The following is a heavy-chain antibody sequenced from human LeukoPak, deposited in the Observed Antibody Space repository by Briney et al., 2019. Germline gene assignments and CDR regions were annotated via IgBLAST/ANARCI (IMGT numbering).Heavy chain of an antibody. Sequence: SETLSLTCTVSGGSISSYYWSWIRQPPGKGLEWIGYIYYSGSTNYNPSLKSRVTISVDTSKNQFSLKLSSVTAADTAVYYCARQVTMIVVPPQDAFDIWGQGTMVTVSS. J-gene: IGHJ3*02. CDR3: ARQVTMIVVPPQDAFDI. D-gene: IGHD3-22*01. CDR1: GGSISSYY. CDR2: IYYSGST. V-gene: IGHV4-59*08.